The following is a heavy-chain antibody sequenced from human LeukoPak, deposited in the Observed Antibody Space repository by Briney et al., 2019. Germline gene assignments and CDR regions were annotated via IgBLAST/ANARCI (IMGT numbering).Heavy chain of an antibody. CDR1: GFTFSSYA. CDR2: ISYDGSNK. CDR3: AKDGGTHFDH. V-gene: IGHV3-30*04. J-gene: IGHJ4*02. D-gene: IGHD1-26*01. Sequence: GGSLRLSCAASGFTFSSYAMHWVRQAPGKGLEWVAVISYDGSNKYYADSVKGRFTITRDNAQNSLTLHMNTLRADDTAVYYCAKDGGTHFDHWGQGTLVTVSS.